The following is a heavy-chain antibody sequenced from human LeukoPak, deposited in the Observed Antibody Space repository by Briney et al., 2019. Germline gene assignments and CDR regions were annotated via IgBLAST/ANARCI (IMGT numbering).Heavy chain of an antibody. V-gene: IGHV4-39*01. CDR3: TRVRGYNGYDSGY. CDR1: GGSISSSSYF. D-gene: IGHD5-12*01. Sequence: SETLSLTCTASGGSISSSSYFWGWIRQPPGKGLEWIGSIYYSGNTYYNPSLRSRVTISVDTSKNQFSLKLTSVTAADTAVYYCTRVRGYNGYDSGYWGQGTLVTVSS. J-gene: IGHJ4*02. CDR2: IYYSGNT.